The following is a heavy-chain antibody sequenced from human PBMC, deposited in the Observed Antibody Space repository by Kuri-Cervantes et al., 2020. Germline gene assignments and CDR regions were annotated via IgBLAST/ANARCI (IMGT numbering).Heavy chain of an antibody. CDR2: ISSSGSTI. J-gene: IGHJ4*02. V-gene: IGHV3-48*03. Sequence: GGSLRLSCAASGFIFSSSEMNWVRQAPGKGLEWVSYISSSGSTIYYADSVKGRFTISRDNAKNSLYLQMNSLRAEDTAVYYCAKDPSGSYSSGWYLDYWGQGTLVTVSS. CDR1: GFIFSSSE. D-gene: IGHD6-19*01. CDR3: AKDPSGSYSSGWYLDY.